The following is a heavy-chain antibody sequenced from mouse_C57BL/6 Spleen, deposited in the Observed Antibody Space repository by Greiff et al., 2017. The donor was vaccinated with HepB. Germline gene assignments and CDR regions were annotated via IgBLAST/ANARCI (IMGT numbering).Heavy chain of an antibody. V-gene: IGHV5-17*01. CDR3: ARPIYYGNYDWYFDV. CDR2: ISSGSSTI. J-gene: IGHJ1*03. Sequence: EVKLVESGGGLVKPGGSLKLSCAASGFTFSDYGMHWVRQAPEKGLEWVAYISSGSSTIYYADTVKGRFTISRDNAKNTLFLQMTSLRSEDTAMYYCARPIYYGNYDWYFDVWGTGTTVTVSS. D-gene: IGHD2-1*01. CDR1: GFTFSDYG.